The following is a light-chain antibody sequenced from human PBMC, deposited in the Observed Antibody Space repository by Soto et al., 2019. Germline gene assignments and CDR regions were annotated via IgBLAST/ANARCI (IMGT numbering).Light chain of an antibody. CDR1: QSVSSY. V-gene: IGKV3-11*01. Sequence: EIVLTQSPATLSLSPGERATLSCRASQSVSSYLAWYQQKPGQAPRLLIYDASIRATGIPARFSGSGSGTDFAPTIGSVEPEDSAVYYCQQARTFGQGTKVEIK. J-gene: IGKJ1*01. CDR2: DAS. CDR3: QQART.